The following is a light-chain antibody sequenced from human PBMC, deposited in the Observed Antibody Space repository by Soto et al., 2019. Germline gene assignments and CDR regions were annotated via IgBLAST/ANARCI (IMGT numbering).Light chain of an antibody. CDR3: QHLHSYPIT. CDR1: QGMNTY. Sequence: DIQLTQSPSFLSASVGDRVTISCRASQGMNTYVAWYQQKPGKAPKLLIYGASTLQSGVPSRFSGSESGAEFTLTISSLQPEDFATYYCQHLHSYPITFGQGTRLEIK. V-gene: IGKV1-9*01. J-gene: IGKJ5*01. CDR2: GAS.